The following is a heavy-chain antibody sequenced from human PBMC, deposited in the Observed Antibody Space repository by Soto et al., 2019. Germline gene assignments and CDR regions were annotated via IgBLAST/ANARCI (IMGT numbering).Heavy chain of an antibody. Sequence: QGQLVQSGAEVKKPGASVKVSCKASGYTFTSYGISWVRQAPGQGLEWMGWISAKKGNTKYAQKFQGRVTMTTDTSTSTAYMELRSLRSDDTAVYYCAREILSPDLYFHGMDVWGQGTTVTVSS. D-gene: IGHD2-15*01. J-gene: IGHJ6*02. V-gene: IGHV1-18*04. CDR2: ISAKKGNT. CDR1: GYTFTSYG. CDR3: AREILSPDLYFHGMDV.